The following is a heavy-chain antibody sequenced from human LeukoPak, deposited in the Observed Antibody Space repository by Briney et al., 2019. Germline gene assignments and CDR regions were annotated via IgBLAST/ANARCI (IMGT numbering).Heavy chain of an antibody. CDR3: ARDPSENNYVYFDD. V-gene: IGHV4-59*01. CDR1: GGSISTYY. D-gene: IGHD3-10*02. CDR2: IYYTGGT. J-gene: IGHJ4*02. Sequence: SETLSLTCSVSGGSISTYYWSWIRQPPGKGLEWIGFIYYTGGTNYNPSLKSRVTISVDTSKEQFSLKLSSVTAADTAVYYCARDPSENNYVYFDDGGRGPLVPV.